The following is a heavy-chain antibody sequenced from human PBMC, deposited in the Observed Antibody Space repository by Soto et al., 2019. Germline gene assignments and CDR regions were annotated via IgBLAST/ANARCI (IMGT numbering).Heavy chain of an antibody. CDR1: GFTFNNYA. D-gene: IGHD4-17*01. CDR3: AKDHKTTVTSWGYFDY. CDR2: ISGSGGST. Sequence: WGSLRLSCAASGFTFNNYAMNWVRQAPGKGLEWVSGISGSGGSTYYADSVKGRFTISRDNSKNTLYLQMNSLRAEDTAVYYCAKDHKTTVTSWGYFDYWGQGTLVTVSS. J-gene: IGHJ4*02. V-gene: IGHV3-23*01.